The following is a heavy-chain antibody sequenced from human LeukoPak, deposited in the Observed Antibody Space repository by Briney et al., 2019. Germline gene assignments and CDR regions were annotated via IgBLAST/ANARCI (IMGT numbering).Heavy chain of an antibody. CDR2: ISSSSTYI. CDR3: ARDPSATFDY. Sequence: PGGSLRLSCAASGFTFSSYSMNWARQAPGKGLEWVSSISSSSTYIYYADSVKGRFTISRDNAKNSLYLQMNSLRAEDAAVYYCARDPSATFDYWGQGTLVTVSS. J-gene: IGHJ4*02. D-gene: IGHD2-15*01. V-gene: IGHV3-21*01. CDR1: GFTFSSYS.